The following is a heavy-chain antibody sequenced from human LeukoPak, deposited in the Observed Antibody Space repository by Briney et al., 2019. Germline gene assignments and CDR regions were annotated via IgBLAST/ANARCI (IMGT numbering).Heavy chain of an antibody. CDR2: IYYSGGT. J-gene: IGHJ4*02. Sequence: SETLSLTCTVSGGSISSYYWSWIRQPPGKGLEWIGYIYYSGGTNYNPSLKSRVTISVDTSKNQFSLKLSSVTAADTAVYYCARRDSSGYYSFCFDYWGQGTLVTVSS. CDR1: GGSISSYY. D-gene: IGHD3-22*01. V-gene: IGHV4-59*08. CDR3: ARRDSSGYYSFCFDY.